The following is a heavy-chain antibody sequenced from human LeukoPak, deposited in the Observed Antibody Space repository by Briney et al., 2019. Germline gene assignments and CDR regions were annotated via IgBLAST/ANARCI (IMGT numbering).Heavy chain of an antibody. J-gene: IGHJ6*02. CDR1: GGSFSGYY. CDR2: INHSGST. D-gene: IGHD2-15*01. V-gene: IGHV4-34*01. Sequence: PSETLSLTCAVYGGSFSGYYWSWIRQPPGKGLEWIGEINHSGSTNYNPSLKSRVTISVDTSKNQFSLKLSSVTAADTAVYYCARLLGYCSGGSCHPYFYYGMDVWGQGTTVTVSS. CDR3: ARLLGYCSGGSCHPYFYYGMDV.